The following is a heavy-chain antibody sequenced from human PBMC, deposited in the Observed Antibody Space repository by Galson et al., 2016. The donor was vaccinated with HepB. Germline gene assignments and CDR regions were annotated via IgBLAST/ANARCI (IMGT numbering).Heavy chain of an antibody. D-gene: IGHD2/OR15-2a*01. Sequence: TLSLTCTVSGGSISSGDCFWSWLRQHPGKGLEWIGYIYYSGRAYYNPSLKTRVSLSVDTSKNQFSLMMNSVTAADTAVYYCARDISAVNRVGYYGMDVWGQGTTVIVSS. J-gene: IGHJ6*02. CDR2: IYYSGRA. CDR1: GGSISSGDCF. V-gene: IGHV4-31*03. CDR3: ARDISAVNRVGYYGMDV.